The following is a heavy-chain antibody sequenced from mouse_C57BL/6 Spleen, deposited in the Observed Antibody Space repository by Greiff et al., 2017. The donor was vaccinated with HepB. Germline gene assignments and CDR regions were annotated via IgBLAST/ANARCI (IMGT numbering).Heavy chain of an antibody. CDR2: ISSGSSTI. Sequence: EVKVVESGGGLVKPGGSLKLSCAASGFTFSDYGMHWVRQAPEKGLEWVAYISSGSSTIYYADTVKGRFTIARDNAKNTLFRQMTSLRSEDTDMYYCARGLRFAYWGQGTLVTVSA. CDR1: GFTFSDYG. CDR3: ARGLRFAY. J-gene: IGHJ3*01. V-gene: IGHV5-17*01. D-gene: IGHD3-1*01.